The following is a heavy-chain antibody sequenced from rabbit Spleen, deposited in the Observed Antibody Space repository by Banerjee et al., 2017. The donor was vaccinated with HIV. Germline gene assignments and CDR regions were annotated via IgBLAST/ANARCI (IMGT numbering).Heavy chain of an antibody. CDR3: ARTVGYPGIYYFNL. J-gene: IGHJ4*01. V-gene: IGHV1S47*01. CDR1: GFDFSNYG. D-gene: IGHD7-1*01. CDR2: IEPVFGIT. Sequence: QEQLVESGGGLVQPEGSLTLTCTASGFDFSNYGESWVRQAPGKGLEWIGYIEPVFGITYYASWVNGRFTISSHNAQNTLYVQLNSLTAADTATYFCARTVGYPGIYYFNLWGPGTLVT.